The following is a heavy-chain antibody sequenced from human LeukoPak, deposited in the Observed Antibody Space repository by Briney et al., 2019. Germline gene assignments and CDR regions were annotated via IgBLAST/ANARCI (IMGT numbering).Heavy chain of an antibody. D-gene: IGHD4-17*01. CDR1: GGSISSYY. CDR3: ARDRDYGDLYYFDY. Sequence: PSETLSLTGTVSGGSISSYYWSWIRQPAGKGLEWIGRIYTSGSTNYNPSLKSRVTMSVDTSKNQFSLKLSSVTAADTAVYCCARDRDYGDLYYFDYWGQGTLVTVSS. CDR2: IYTSGST. J-gene: IGHJ4*02. V-gene: IGHV4-4*07.